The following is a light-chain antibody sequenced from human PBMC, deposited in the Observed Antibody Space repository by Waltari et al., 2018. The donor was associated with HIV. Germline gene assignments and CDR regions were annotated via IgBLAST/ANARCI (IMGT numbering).Light chain of an antibody. J-gene: IGKJ2*01. CDR1: QSIGYW. Sequence: IYPTQSYSTLSLYVGGGVTITCRASQSIGYWLAWYQVKPGRGPKLLIYKASSLEGGVPSRFSGSGSGTEFTLTISSLQPDDFATYYCQQSQSFLYTFGQGTKLEIK. CDR3: QQSQSFLYT. CDR2: KAS. V-gene: IGKV1-5*03.